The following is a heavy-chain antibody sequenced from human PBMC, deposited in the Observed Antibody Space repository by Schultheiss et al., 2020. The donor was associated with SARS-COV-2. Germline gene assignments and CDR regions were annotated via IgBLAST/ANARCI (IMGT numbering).Heavy chain of an antibody. V-gene: IGHV3-33*08. D-gene: IGHD1-26*01. CDR2: IWYDGSNK. J-gene: IGHJ4*02. CDR3: ARESGSYFDY. Sequence: GESLKISCAASGFTFSSYGMHWVRQAPGKGLEWVAVIWYDGSNKYYADSVKGRFTISRDNSKNTLYLQMNSLRAEDTAVYYCARESGSYFDYWGQGTLVTVSS. CDR1: GFTFSSYG.